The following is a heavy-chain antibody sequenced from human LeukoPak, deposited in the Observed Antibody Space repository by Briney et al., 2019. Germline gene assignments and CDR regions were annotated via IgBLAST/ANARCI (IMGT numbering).Heavy chain of an antibody. Sequence: SVKVSCKTSGGTFTSYAITWVRQAPGQGLEWMGKIIPISGTTNYAQKFQGRVTFTADESTSTAYMELSSLRSEDTALYYCATKLRLGGNWFDPWGQGTLVTVSS. D-gene: IGHD1-26*01. CDR3: ATKLRLGGNWFDP. J-gene: IGHJ5*02. CDR2: IIPISGTT. V-gene: IGHV1-69*15. CDR1: GGTFTSYA.